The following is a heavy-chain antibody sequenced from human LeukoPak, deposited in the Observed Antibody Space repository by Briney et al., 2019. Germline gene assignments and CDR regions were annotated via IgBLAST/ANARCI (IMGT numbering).Heavy chain of an antibody. V-gene: IGHV3-53*01. Sequence: PGGSLRLSCAASGFTVSSNYMSWVRQAPWKGLEWVSVIYSGGSTYYADSVKGRFTISRDNSKNTLYLQMNSLRAEDTAVYYCARGRYSSGWAFDYWGQGTLVTVSS. CDR1: GFTVSSNY. CDR2: IYSGGST. D-gene: IGHD6-19*01. J-gene: IGHJ4*02. CDR3: ARGRYSSGWAFDY.